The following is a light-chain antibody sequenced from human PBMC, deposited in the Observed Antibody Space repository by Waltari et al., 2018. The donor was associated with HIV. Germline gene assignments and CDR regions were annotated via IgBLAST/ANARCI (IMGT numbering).Light chain of an antibody. Sequence: QSALTQPPSASGSPGQSVTMSCTGTSRDSGGYNYVSWYQQHPGKAPNLIMTEVTKRPSGVPDRFSGSKSGNTASLTVSGLQAEDEAHYCCSSYAPTNKFYVLFGGGTTLTVL. CDR2: EVT. CDR3: SSYAPTNKFYVL. J-gene: IGLJ2*01. V-gene: IGLV2-8*01. CDR1: SRDSGGYNY.